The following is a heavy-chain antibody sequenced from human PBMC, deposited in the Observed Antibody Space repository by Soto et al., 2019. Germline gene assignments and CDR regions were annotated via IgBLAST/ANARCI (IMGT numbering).Heavy chain of an antibody. V-gene: IGHV3-7*03. CDR1: GFTFNTYW. J-gene: IGHJ4*02. CDR3: ARATNDYTNSVAY. D-gene: IGHD4-4*01. Sequence: EVQLVESGGGLVQPGGSLRLSCAASGFTFNTYWMSWVRQAPGKGLEWVANIKHDGSEKYYVDSVKGRFTISRDNAKNSVYLQMNSLRAEDTAVYYCARATNDYTNSVAYWGQGTLVTVSS. CDR2: IKHDGSEK.